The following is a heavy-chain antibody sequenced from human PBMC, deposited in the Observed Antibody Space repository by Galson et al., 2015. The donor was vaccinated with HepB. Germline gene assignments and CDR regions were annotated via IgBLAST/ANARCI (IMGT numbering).Heavy chain of an antibody. CDR3: ARGRMVITPYFDY. D-gene: IGHD3-22*01. CDR1: GFTFSSYG. Sequence: SLRLSCAASGFTFSSYGMHWVRQAPGKGLEWVAVIWYDGSNKYYADSVKGRFTISRDNSKNTLYLQMNSLRAEGTAVYYCARGRMVITPYFDYWGQGTLVTVSS. V-gene: IGHV3-33*01. J-gene: IGHJ4*02. CDR2: IWYDGSNK.